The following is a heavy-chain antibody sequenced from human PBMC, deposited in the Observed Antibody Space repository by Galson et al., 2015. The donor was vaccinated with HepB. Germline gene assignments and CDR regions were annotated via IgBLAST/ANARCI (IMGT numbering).Heavy chain of an antibody. CDR3: AKDGSGSWYYGMDV. CDR2: IRYDGSNK. Sequence: SLRLSCAASGFTFSSYGMHWVRQAPGKGLEWVAFIRYDGSNKYYADSVKGRFTISRDNSKNTLYLQMNSLRAEDTAVYYCAKDGSGSWYYGMDVWGQGTTVTVSS. CDR1: GFTFSSYG. J-gene: IGHJ6*02. V-gene: IGHV3-30*02. D-gene: IGHD2-15*01.